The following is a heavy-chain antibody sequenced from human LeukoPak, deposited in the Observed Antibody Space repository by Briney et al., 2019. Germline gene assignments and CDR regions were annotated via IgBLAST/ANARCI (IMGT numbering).Heavy chain of an antibody. CDR2: INPSGGST. Sequence: ASVKVSCKASGYTFTSYYMHWVRQAPGQGLEWMGIINPSGGSTSYAQKFQGRVTMTRDTSTSTVYMELSSLRSEDTAVYCCARGGTLYYYDSSGYGIDYWGQGTLVTVSS. V-gene: IGHV1-46*01. CDR1: GYTFTSYY. D-gene: IGHD3-22*01. CDR3: ARGGTLYYYDSSGYGIDY. J-gene: IGHJ4*02.